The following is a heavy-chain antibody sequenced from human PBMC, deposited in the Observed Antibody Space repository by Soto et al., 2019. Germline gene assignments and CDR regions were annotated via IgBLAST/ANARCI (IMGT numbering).Heavy chain of an antibody. Sequence: PGQPLQVSRVGSGFSFSNYTVGWISKVQGKGLEWMGVIHPGDSDTIYSPSFQGQVTISADKSISTAYLQWSSLKASDTAMYYCTLSYGDSYYYYYGMDVWGQGTTVTVSS. CDR3: TLSYGDSYYYYYGMDV. CDR1: GFSFSNYT. J-gene: IGHJ6*02. D-gene: IGHD4-17*01. V-gene: IGHV5-51*01. CDR2: IHPGDSDT.